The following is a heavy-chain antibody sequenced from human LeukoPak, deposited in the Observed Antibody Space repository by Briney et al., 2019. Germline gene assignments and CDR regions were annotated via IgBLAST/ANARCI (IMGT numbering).Heavy chain of an antibody. V-gene: IGHV1-8*02. D-gene: IGHD4-17*01. CDR3: ARGNKDYGDYARGLSDY. Sequence: PWASVKVSCKASGYTFTSYGINWVRQATGQGPEWMGWMNPNSGNTGYAQKFQGRVTMTRNTSITTAYMELSSLRSEDTAVYYCARGNKDYGDYARGLSDYWGQGTLVTVSS. CDR1: GYTFTSYG. CDR2: MNPNSGNT. J-gene: IGHJ4*02.